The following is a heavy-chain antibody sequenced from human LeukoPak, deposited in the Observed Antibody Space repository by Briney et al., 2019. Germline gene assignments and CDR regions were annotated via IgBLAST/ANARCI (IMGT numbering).Heavy chain of an antibody. CDR3: ARGETDY. D-gene: IGHD5-24*01. J-gene: IGHJ4*02. V-gene: IGHV3-48*02. Sequence: GGSLRLSCAASRFTFSRYSMNWVREAPGKGLEGVSYISSSSSTIYYADSVKGRFTISRDNAKNSLYLQMNSLRDEDTAVYYCARGETDYWGQGTLVTVSS. CDR2: ISSSSSTI. CDR1: RFTFSRYS.